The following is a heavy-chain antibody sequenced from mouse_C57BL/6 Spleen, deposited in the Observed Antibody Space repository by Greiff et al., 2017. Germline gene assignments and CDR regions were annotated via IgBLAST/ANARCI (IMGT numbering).Heavy chain of an antibody. CDR3: SRLAVSTTVVPIDY. Sequence: VQLQQPGTELVKPGASVKLSCKASGYTFTSYWMHWVQQRPGQGLEWIGNINPSNGGTNYNEKFKSKATLTVDKSSSTAYMQLRSLTSEDSAVYYCSRLAVSTTVVPIDYWGQGTTRTVSS. V-gene: IGHV1-53*01. D-gene: IGHD1-1*01. CDR1: GYTFTSYW. J-gene: IGHJ2*01. CDR2: INPSNGGT.